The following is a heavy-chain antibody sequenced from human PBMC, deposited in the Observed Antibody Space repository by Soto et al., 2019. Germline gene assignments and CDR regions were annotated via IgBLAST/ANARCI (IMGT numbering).Heavy chain of an antibody. V-gene: IGHV4-4*07. CDR1: GGSISSYY. Sequence: SEALSLTCTVSGGSISSYYWSWIRQPAGKGLEWIGRIYTSGSTNYNPSLKSRVTMSVDTSKNQFSLKLSSVTAADTAVYYCARDRYYGSGSSADDYYYYGMDVWGQGTAVTVSS. J-gene: IGHJ6*02. D-gene: IGHD3-10*01. CDR3: ARDRYYGSGSSADDYYYYGMDV. CDR2: IYTSGST.